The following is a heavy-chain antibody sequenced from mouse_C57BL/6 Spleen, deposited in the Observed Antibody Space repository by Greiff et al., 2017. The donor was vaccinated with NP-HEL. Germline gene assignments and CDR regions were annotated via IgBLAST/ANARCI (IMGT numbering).Heavy chain of an antibody. D-gene: IGHD2-4*01. CDR2: IWSGGST. Sequence: QVQLKESGPGLVQPSQSLSITCTVSGFSLTSYGVHWVRQSPGKGLEWLGVIWSGGSTDYNAAFISRLSISKDNSKSQVFFKMNSLQADDTARDYCAREGDYDGRGYYAMDYWGQGTSVTVSS. CDR3: AREGDYDGRGYYAMDY. CDR1: GFSLTSYG. V-gene: IGHV2-2*01. J-gene: IGHJ4*01.